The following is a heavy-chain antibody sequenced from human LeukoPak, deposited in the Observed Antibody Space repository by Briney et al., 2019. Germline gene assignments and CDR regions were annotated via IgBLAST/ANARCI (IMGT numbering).Heavy chain of an antibody. CDR2: INHSGST. Sequence: SETLSLTCAVYGGSFSGYYWSWIRQPPGKGLEWIGEINHSGSTNYNPSLKSRVTISVDTSKNQFSLKLSSVTAADTAVYYCARGGEDYYDSSGYDYWGQGTLVTVSS. V-gene: IGHV4-34*01. J-gene: IGHJ4*02. D-gene: IGHD3-22*01. CDR1: GGSFSGYY. CDR3: ARGGEDYYDSSGYDY.